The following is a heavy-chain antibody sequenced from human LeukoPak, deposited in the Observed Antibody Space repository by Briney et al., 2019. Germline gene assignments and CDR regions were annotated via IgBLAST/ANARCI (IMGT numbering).Heavy chain of an antibody. CDR2: TYYSSKCYN. V-gene: IGHV6-1*01. CDR1: GDSVSSNSAA. CDR3: ASIGLNGYSGMDV. Sequence: SQTLSLTCAISGDSVSSNSAAWNWIRQSPSRGLEWLGRTYYSSKCYNDYAVSVKSRITINPDTSKNQFSLQLNSVTPKDTAVYYCASIGLNGYSGMDVWGQGTTVTVSS. D-gene: IGHD2-8*01. J-gene: IGHJ6*02.